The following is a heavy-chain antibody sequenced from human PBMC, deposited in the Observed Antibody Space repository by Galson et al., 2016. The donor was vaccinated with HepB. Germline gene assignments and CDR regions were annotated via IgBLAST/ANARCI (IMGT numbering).Heavy chain of an antibody. CDR1: GYSISSGYY. D-gene: IGHD3-10*01. J-gene: IGHJ4*02. CDR2: IKSKAAGGTT. Sequence: ETLSLTCTVSGYSISSGYYWGWIRQSPGKGLEWVGRIKSKAAGGTTEYAAPVKGRFTISRDDSKNTLYLQMNSLKTEDTAVYYCSDQIWFGGKGALVTVSS. V-gene: IGHV3-15*01. CDR3: SDQIWF.